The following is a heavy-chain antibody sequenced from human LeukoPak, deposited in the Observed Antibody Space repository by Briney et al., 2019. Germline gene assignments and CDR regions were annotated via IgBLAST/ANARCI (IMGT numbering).Heavy chain of an antibody. J-gene: IGHJ4*02. V-gene: IGHV3-7*01. CDR3: AREGPRKDGSPYRD. D-gene: IGHD5-24*01. CDR1: GFTFSSYW. Sequence: GGSLRLSCAASGFTFSSYWMSWVRQAPGKGLEWVANIKQDGSEKYYVDSVKGRFTISRDNAKNSLYLQMNSLRAEDTAVYYCAREGPRKDGSPYRDWGQGTLVTVSS. CDR2: IKQDGSEK.